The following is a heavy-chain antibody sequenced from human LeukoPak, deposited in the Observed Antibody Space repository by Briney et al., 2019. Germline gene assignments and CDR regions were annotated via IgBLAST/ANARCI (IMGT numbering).Heavy chain of an antibody. CDR2: ISSDGSNK. CDR1: GFTFGSYA. V-gene: IGHV3-30*04. Sequence: GGSLGLSCAASGFTFGSYAMHWVRQAPGKGLEWVAVISSDGSNKYYADSVKGRFTISRGTSKNTLYLQMTSISADSTALYYGARAGSTSCYPSADYWGQGTLVTVSS. CDR3: ARAGSTSCYPSADY. D-gene: IGHD2-2*01. J-gene: IGHJ4*02.